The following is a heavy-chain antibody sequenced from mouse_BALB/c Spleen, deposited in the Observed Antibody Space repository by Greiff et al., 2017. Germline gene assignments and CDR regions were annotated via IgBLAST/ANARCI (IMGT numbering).Heavy chain of an antibody. CDR3: ARVWNYYAMDY. Sequence: EVQLVESGPGLVKPSQSLSLTCSVTGYSITSGYYWNWIRQFPGNKLEWMGYISYDGSNNYNPSLKNRISITRDTSKNQFFLKLNSVTTEDTATYYCARVWNYYAMDYWGQGTSVTVSS. V-gene: IGHV3-6*02. J-gene: IGHJ4*01. CDR2: ISYDGSN. CDR1: GYSITSGYY.